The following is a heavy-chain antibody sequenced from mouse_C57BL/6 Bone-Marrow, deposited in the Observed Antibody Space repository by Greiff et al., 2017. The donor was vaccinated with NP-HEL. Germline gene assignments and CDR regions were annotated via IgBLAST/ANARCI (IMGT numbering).Heavy chain of an antibody. CDR1: GYTFTSYW. CDR3: AREDYGSSPYYAMDY. J-gene: IGHJ4*01. V-gene: IGHV1-64*01. Sequence: QVQLQQSGAELVKPGASVKLSCKASGYTFTSYWMHWVKQRPGRGLEWIGMIHPNSGSTNYNEKFKSKATLTVDKSSSTAYMQLSSLTSEDSAVYYCAREDYGSSPYYAMDYWGQGTSVTVSS. D-gene: IGHD1-1*01. CDR2: IHPNSGST.